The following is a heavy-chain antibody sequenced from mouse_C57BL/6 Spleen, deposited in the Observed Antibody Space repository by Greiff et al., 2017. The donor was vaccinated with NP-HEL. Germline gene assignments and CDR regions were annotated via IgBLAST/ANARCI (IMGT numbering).Heavy chain of an antibody. D-gene: IGHD2-1*01. Sequence: QVQLQQPGTELVKPGASVKLSCKASGYTFTSYWMHWVKQRPGQGLEWIGNINPSNGGTNYNEKFKSKATLTVDKASSTAYMQLSSLTSEDSAVYYCAREGGDYGNYVFDYWGQGTTLTVSS. CDR3: AREGGDYGNYVFDY. CDR1: GYTFTSYW. J-gene: IGHJ2*01. V-gene: IGHV1-53*01. CDR2: INPSNGGT.